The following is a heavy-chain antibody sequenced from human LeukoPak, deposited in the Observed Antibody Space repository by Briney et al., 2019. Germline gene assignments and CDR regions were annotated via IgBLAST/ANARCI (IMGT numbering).Heavy chain of an antibody. V-gene: IGHV1-18*01. CDR1: GYTFSIYG. D-gene: IGHD5-18*01. Sequence: GASVTVSCKASGYTFSIYGVSWVRQAPGQGLEWVAWISAYNGNTNYAQKFQGRVTMTTDTSTSTAYMELTSLRSDDTAVYYCARGGYSYGYMGYFDYWGQGTLVTVSS. CDR2: ISAYNGNT. CDR3: ARGGYSYGYMGYFDY. J-gene: IGHJ4*02.